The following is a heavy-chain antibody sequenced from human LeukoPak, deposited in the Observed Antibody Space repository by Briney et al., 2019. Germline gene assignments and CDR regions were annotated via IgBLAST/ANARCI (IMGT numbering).Heavy chain of an antibody. CDR1: GFTFSSYA. Sequence: GGSLRLSCAASGFTFSSYAMSWVRQAPGKGLEWASAISGSGGSTYYADSVKGRFTISRDNSKNTLYLQMNSLRAEDTAVYYCAKRYYGSGSYSFDYWGQGTLVTVSS. CDR3: AKRYYGSGSYSFDY. CDR2: ISGSGGST. V-gene: IGHV3-23*01. J-gene: IGHJ4*02. D-gene: IGHD3-10*01.